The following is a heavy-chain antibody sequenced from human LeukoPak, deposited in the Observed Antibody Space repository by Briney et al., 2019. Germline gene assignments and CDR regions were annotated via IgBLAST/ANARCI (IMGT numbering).Heavy chain of an antibody. CDR3: ASHGSGCLNFDA. CDR1: GGSISGYY. D-gene: IGHD3-10*01. CDR2: IYYSGTI. J-gene: IGHJ4*02. V-gene: IGHV4-59*08. Sequence: PSETLSLTGAVSGGSISGYYWSWIRQPPGKGLEWIGYIYYSGTINYNPSLKSRVTISLDTPKNQFSLKLSSVTAADTGVYYCASHGSGCLNFDARGQGTLVTVCS.